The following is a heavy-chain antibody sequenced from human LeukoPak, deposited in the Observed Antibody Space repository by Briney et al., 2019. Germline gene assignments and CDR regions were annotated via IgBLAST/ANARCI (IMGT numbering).Heavy chain of an antibody. D-gene: IGHD5-18*01. CDR1: GFTFSKYV. Sequence: GGSLRLSCVGSGFTFSKYVMHWVRQAPGKGLEWVAFISYDGSQKYYADSVKGRFTISRDDSENTLFLQMNSLRTEDTAVYYCAKDSGDTNGYWYYFNSWGQGTLVTVSS. V-gene: IGHV3-30*18. CDR3: AKDSGDTNGYWYYFNS. CDR2: ISYDGSQK. J-gene: IGHJ4*02.